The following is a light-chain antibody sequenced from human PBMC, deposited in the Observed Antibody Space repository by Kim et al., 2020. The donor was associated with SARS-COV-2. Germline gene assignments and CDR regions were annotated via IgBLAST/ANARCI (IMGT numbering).Light chain of an antibody. CDR3: QSADGSGTYV. Sequence: VSPGKTARITCSGDALPEKQTYWYQQKSGQAPLLLIYKDSERPSGIPGRFSGSSSGTTVTLTISGVQAEDDADYYCQSADGSGTYVFGTGTQLTVL. V-gene: IGLV3-25*03. CDR1: ALPEKQ. CDR2: KDS. J-gene: IGLJ1*01.